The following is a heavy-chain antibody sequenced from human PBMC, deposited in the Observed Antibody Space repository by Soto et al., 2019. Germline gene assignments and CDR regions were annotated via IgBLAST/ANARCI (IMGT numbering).Heavy chain of an antibody. CDR3: ARRAHMSRRGETFSYYYYGMDV. CDR2: IDPIDSYT. CDR1: GYSCTSYW. J-gene: IGHJ6*02. V-gene: IGHV5-10-1*01. D-gene: IGHD3-16*01. Sequence: GESLKISCKGSGYSCTSYWISWVRQMPGKGLEWMGRIDPIDSYTNYSPSFQGHVTISADKSISTAYLQWSSLKASDTAMYYCARRAHMSRRGETFSYYYYGMDVWGQGTTVTVSS.